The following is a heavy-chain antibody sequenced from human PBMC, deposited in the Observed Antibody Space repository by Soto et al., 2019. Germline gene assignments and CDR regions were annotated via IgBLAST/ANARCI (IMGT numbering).Heavy chain of an antibody. D-gene: IGHD3-3*01. CDR1: GFTFSSYA. J-gene: IGHJ4*02. CDR3: AKKEFYDFWSGYSLDY. Sequence: RGSLRLSCAASGFTFSSYAMSWVRQAPGKGLEWVSAISGSGGSTYYADSVKGRFTISRDNSKNTLYLQMNSLRAEDTAVYYCAKKEFYDFWSGYSLDYWGQGTLVTVSS. CDR2: ISGSGGST. V-gene: IGHV3-23*01.